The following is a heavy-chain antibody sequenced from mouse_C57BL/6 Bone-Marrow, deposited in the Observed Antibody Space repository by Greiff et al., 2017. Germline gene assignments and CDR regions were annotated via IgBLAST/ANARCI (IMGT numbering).Heavy chain of an antibody. CDR1: GYTFTSYW. CDR3: ARRDGYPAWFAY. V-gene: IGHV1-64*01. Sequence: QVQLQQPGAELVKPGASVKLSCKASGYTFTSYWMHWVKQRPGQGLEWIGMIHPNSGSTNYTEKFKSKATLTVDKSSSTAYMQLSSLTSEDSAVYYCARRDGYPAWFAYWGQGTLVTVSA. J-gene: IGHJ3*01. D-gene: IGHD2-3*01. CDR2: IHPNSGST.